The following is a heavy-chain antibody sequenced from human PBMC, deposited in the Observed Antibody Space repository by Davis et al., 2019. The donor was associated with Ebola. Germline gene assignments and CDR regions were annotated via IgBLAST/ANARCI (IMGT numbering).Heavy chain of an antibody. CDR3: AKGRNKDY. CDR1: GFTFSSYA. V-gene: IGHV3-23*01. D-gene: IGHD1-14*01. J-gene: IGHJ4*02. Sequence: GESLKISCAASGFTFSSYAMSWVRQAPGKGLERVSDITDSGNTYYADSVKGRFTISRDNSKNTLYLQMNSLRAEDTAVYYCAKGRNKDYWGQGTLVTVSS. CDR2: ITDSGNT.